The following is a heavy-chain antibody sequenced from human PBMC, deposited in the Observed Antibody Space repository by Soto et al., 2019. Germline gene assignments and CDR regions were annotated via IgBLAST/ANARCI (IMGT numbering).Heavy chain of an antibody. V-gene: IGHV4-30-4*01. CDR1: GGSISSAAYC. CDR3: ARGPSGDKIDY. J-gene: IGHJ4*02. Sequence: PSETLSLTCTVSGGSISSAAYCWSWIRQSPDKGREWIGHIYDGGTTYSSPSLKGRVTISSDTSETQFFLKLSSVSSADTVVYYCARGPSGDKIDYWGQGIQVTVSS. CDR2: IYDGGTT. D-gene: IGHD7-27*01.